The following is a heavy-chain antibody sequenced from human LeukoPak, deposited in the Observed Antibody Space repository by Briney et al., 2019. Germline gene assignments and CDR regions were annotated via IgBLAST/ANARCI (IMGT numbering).Heavy chain of an antibody. J-gene: IGHJ4*02. Sequence: PGRSLRLSCAASGFTFDDYAMHWVRQATGKGLEWVSAIGTAGDTYYPGSVKGRFTISRENAKNSLYLQMNSLRAGDTAVYYCARAYYGSGSDNLFDYWGQGTLVTVSS. CDR3: ARAYYGSGSDNLFDY. D-gene: IGHD3-10*01. CDR1: GFTFDDYA. CDR2: IGTAGDT. V-gene: IGHV3-13*01.